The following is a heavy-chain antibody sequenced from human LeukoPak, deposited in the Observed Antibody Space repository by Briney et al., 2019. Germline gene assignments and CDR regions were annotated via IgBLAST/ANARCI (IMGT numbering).Heavy chain of an antibody. CDR2: ITASSNMI. Sequence: GGSLRLSCAASGFNFGDHYMAWIRQAPGKGLEWISYITASSNMIYYAESVKGRFTISRNNAKNSVFLQMKNLRAEDTAVYFCARDSGDPRLYYDFWSGYLDFWGQGTLVTVSS. J-gene: IGHJ4*02. D-gene: IGHD3-3*01. CDR1: GFNFGDHY. CDR3: ARDSGDPRLYYDFWSGYLDF. V-gene: IGHV3-11*01.